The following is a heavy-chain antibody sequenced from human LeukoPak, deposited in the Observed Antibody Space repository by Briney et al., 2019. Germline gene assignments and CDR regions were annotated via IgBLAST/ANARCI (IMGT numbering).Heavy chain of an antibody. CDR2: IKPDGNEI. J-gene: IGHJ6*02. CDR3: ARDLKQGRQDYYYGMDV. CDR1: GFTFSRFW. Sequence: GGSLRLSCAASGFTFSRFWMSWVRQAPGKGLEWVANIKPDGNEIYYVDSVKGRFTISRDNAKNSLYLQMNGLRGEDTAVYYCARDLKQGRQDYYYGMDVWGQGTTVTVSS. V-gene: IGHV3-7*01. D-gene: IGHD7-27*01.